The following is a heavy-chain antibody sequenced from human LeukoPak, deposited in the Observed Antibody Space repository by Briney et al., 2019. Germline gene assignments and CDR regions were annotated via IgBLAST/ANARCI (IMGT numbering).Heavy chain of an antibody. CDR2: ISSGSSTI. V-gene: IGHV3-48*03. CDR1: GFTFSSYE. J-gene: IGHJ4*02. Sequence: PGGSLRLSCAASGFTFSSYEMNWVRQAPGKGLEWVSYISSGSSTIYYADSVKGRFTISRDNAKNSLYLQMNSLRDEDTAVYYCARDSSSGWYFDSWGQGTLVTVSS. D-gene: IGHD6-19*01. CDR3: ARDSSSGWYFDS.